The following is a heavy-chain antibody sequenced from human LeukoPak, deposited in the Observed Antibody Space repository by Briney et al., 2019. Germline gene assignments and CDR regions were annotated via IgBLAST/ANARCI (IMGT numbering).Heavy chain of an antibody. Sequence: SQTLSLTCAVYGASFSGYYWGWIRQPPGKGLEWIGSIYYSGSTYYNPSLKSRVTISIDTSKNQFSLKLSSVTAADTAVYYCARSRWAWELLGGSGALDIWGQGTLVTVSS. CDR3: ARSRWAWELLGGSGALDI. J-gene: IGHJ3*02. D-gene: IGHD1-26*01. CDR2: IYYSGST. CDR1: GASFSGYY. V-gene: IGHV4-39*07.